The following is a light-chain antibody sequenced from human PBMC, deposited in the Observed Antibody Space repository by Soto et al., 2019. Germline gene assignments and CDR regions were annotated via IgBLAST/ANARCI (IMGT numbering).Light chain of an antibody. J-gene: IGKJ4*01. CDR1: QSVSTR. CDR3: QQVNVYPST. V-gene: IGKV1-5*02. CDR2: DAS. Sequence: DIQMTQSPSSLSASVGDRVTMIFRASQSVSTRLAWYQQKPGKASKLLIYDASTLHSGVPSRFSGGGSGTDFTLTISSLQPEDFATYYCQQVNVYPSTFGGGTKVDIK.